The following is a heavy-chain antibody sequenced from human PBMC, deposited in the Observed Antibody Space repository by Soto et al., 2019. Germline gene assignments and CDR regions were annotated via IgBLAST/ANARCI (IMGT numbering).Heavy chain of an antibody. V-gene: IGHV3-30-3*01. Sequence: QVQLVESGGGVVQPGRSLRLSCAASGFTFSIYAMHWVRQAPGKGLEWVAVISYDGSNKYYADSVKGRFTISRDNSKNTVYLQRTSLRAEDSAGDYCAREYSAGWFDPWGQGTLVTVSS. CDR1: GFTFSIYA. CDR3: AREYSAGWFDP. CDR2: ISYDGSNK. J-gene: IGHJ5*02. D-gene: IGHD6-19*01.